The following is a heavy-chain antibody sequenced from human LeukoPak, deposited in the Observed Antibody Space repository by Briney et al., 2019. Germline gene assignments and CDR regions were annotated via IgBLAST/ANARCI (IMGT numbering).Heavy chain of an antibody. V-gene: IGHV4-34*01. Sequence: SGGSLRLSCAASGFTFDDYGMSWVRQAPGKGLEWIGEINHSGSTNYNPSLKSRVTISIDTSKNQFSLKLSSVTAADTAVYYCARHFGYDDTSDYQGVPDHWGQGSLVTVSS. CDR3: ARHFGYDDTSDYQGVPDH. CDR1: GFTFDDYG. CDR2: INHSGST. D-gene: IGHD3-22*01. J-gene: IGHJ4*02.